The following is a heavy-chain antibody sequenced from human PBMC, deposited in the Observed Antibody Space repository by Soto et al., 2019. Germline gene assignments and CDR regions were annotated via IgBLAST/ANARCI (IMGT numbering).Heavy chain of an antibody. V-gene: IGHV3-9*01. CDR2: ISWNSGSI. Sequence: EVQLVESGGGLVQPGRSLRLSCAASGFTFDDYAMHWVRQAPGKGLEWVSGISWNSGSIGYADSVKGRFTISRDNSKNSLYLQMNRRRAEDTALDYCSKDAITMVRGVISYYGMDVWGQGTTVTVSS. CDR1: GFTFDDYA. J-gene: IGHJ6*02. CDR3: SKDAITMVRGVISYYGMDV. D-gene: IGHD3-10*01.